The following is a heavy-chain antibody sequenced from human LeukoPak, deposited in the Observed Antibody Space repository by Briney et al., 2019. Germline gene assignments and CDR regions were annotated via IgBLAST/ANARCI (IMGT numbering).Heavy chain of an antibody. J-gene: IGHJ5*02. CDR1: GFTFSNYY. CDR2: ISTSSTFI. CDR3: ARADCSSSTCYLRSSWFDP. V-gene: IGHV3-21*01. Sequence: PGGSLRLSCSASGFTFSNYYMSWVRQAPGKGLEWVSSISTSSTFIYYTYSVKGRFTISRDNAKNSLYLQMNSLSAEDTAVYYCARADCSSSTCYLRSSWFDPWGQGTLVTVSS. D-gene: IGHD2/OR15-2a*01.